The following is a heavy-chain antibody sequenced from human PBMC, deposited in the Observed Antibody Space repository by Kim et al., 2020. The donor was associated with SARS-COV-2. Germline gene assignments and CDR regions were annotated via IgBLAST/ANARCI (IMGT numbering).Heavy chain of an antibody. D-gene: IGHD3-10*01. Sequence: SETLSLTCTVSGGSISSYYWSWIRQPPGKGLEWIGYIYYSGSTNYNPSLKSRVTISVDTSKNQFSLKLSSLTAADTAVYYCASLIWFGESKGYWYFDYWGQGTLVTVSS. CDR1: GGSISSYY. CDR2: IYYSGST. CDR3: ASLIWFGESKGYWYFDY. J-gene: IGHJ4*02. V-gene: IGHV4-59*13.